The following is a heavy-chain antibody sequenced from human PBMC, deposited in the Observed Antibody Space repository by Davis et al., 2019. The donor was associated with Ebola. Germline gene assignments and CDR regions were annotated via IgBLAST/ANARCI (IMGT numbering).Heavy chain of an antibody. D-gene: IGHD2-21*02. CDR2: IYSGGGT. CDR1: GFTVSSNY. V-gene: IGHV3-53*05. CDR3: ARDGAAYCGGDCYYYYFDY. J-gene: IGHJ4*02. Sequence: GESLKISCAASGFTVSSNYMSWVRQAPGKGLEWVSVIYSGGGTYYADSVKGRFTISRDNSKNTLYLQMNRLRAEDTAVYYCARDGAAYCGGDCYYYYFDYWGQGTLVTVSS.